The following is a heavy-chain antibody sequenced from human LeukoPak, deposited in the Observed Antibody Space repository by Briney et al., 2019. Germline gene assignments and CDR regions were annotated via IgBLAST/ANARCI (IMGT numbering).Heavy chain of an antibody. V-gene: IGHV4-61*01. D-gene: IGHD3-22*01. CDR2: IYYSGST. J-gene: IGHJ4*02. CDR3: ARLYPTPYDSSGNDY. Sequence: SETLSLTCTVSGGSVSSGSYYWSWIRQPPGKGLEWIGYIYYSGSTNYNPSLKSRVTISVDTSKNQFSLKLSSVTAADTAVYYCARLYPTPYDSSGNDYWGQGTLVTVSS. CDR1: GGSVSSGSYY.